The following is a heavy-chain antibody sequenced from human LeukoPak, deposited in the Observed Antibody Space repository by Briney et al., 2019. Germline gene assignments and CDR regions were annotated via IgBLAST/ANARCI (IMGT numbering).Heavy chain of an antibody. V-gene: IGHV3-21*01. CDR3: ARDAGVYCSGGSCYEGFNWFDP. Sequence: GGSLRLSCAASGFTFSSYSMNWVRQAPGKGLEWVSSISSSSSYIYHADSVKGRFTISRDNAKNSLYLQMNSLRAEDTAVYYCARDAGVYCSGGSCYEGFNWFDPWGQGTLVTVSS. CDR1: GFTFSSYS. CDR2: ISSSSSYI. J-gene: IGHJ5*02. D-gene: IGHD2-15*01.